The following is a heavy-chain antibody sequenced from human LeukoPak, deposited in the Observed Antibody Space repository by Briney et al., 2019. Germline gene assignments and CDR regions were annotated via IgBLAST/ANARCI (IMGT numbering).Heavy chain of an antibody. CDR2: INSDGSST. CDR3: ARSKVAGSISIFDY. J-gene: IGHJ4*02. CDR1: GFTFSSYW. D-gene: IGHD6-19*01. Sequence: SGGSLRLSCAASGFTFSSYWMHWVRQAPGKRLVWVSRINSDGSSTIYADSVKGRFTISRDNAKNTLYLQMNSLRAADTAVYYCARSKVAGSISIFDYWGQGTLVTVSS. V-gene: IGHV3-74*01.